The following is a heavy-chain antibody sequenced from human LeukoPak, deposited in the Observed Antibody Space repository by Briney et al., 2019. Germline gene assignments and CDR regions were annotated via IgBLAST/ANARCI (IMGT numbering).Heavy chain of an antibody. D-gene: IGHD4-17*01. CDR2: INWNGGST. J-gene: IGHJ6*03. CDR1: GFTFDDYG. CDR3: ARDYASSSISDYGDYVPNYYYYYMDV. Sequence: GGSLRLSCAASGFTFDDYGMSWVRQAPGKGLEWVSGINWNGGSTTYADSVKGRFTISRDNGKNSLYLQMNSLRAEDTAVYYCARDYASSSISDYGDYVPNYYYYYMDVWGKGATVTISS. V-gene: IGHV3-20*04.